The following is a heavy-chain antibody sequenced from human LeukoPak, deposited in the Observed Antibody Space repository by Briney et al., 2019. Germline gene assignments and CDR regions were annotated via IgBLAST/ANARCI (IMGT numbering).Heavy chain of an antibody. J-gene: IGHJ6*02. CDR2: INHSGST. CDR3: ARLEGTAMGMGSYYYYYYGMDV. CDR1: GGSFSGYC. D-gene: IGHD5-18*01. V-gene: IGHV4-34*01. Sequence: SETLSLTCAVYGGSFSGYCWSWIRQPPGKGLEWIGEINHSGSTNYNPSLKSRVTISVDTSKNQFSLKLSSVTAADTAVYYCARLEGTAMGMGSYYYYYYGMDVWGQGTTVTVSS.